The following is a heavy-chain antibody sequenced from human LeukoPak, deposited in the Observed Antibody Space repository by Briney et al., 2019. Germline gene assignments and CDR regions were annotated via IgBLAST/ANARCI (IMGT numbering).Heavy chain of an antibody. CDR1: GFTFSSYA. V-gene: IGHV3-30-3*01. J-gene: IGHJ4*02. D-gene: IGHD4-17*01. Sequence: GGPLRLSCAASGFTFSSYAMHWVRQAPGKGLEWGAVISYDGSNKYYTDSVKGRFTISRDNSKNTLYLQMNSLRAEDTAVYYCAGAEIRNFDYWGQGTLVTVSS. CDR3: AGAEIRNFDY. CDR2: ISYDGSNK.